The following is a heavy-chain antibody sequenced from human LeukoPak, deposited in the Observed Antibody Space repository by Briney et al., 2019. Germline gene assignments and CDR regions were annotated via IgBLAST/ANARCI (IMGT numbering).Heavy chain of an antibody. V-gene: IGHV4-34*01. Sequence: PPETLSLTCAVYGVSFSGYYWSWLRQPPGKGLEWIGEINQRGSTNYNPSLKSRVTISVDTSKNQFSLKLSSVTAADTAVYYCARISLLGITDYWGQGTLVTVSS. CDR2: INQRGST. CDR1: GVSFSGYY. D-gene: IGHD7-27*01. J-gene: IGHJ4*02. CDR3: ARISLLGITDY.